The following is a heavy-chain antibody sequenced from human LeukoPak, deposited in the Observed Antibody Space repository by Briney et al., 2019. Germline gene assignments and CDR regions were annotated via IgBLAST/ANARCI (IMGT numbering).Heavy chain of an antibody. V-gene: IGHV3-15*01. D-gene: IGHD3-10*01. J-gene: IGHJ4*02. CDR1: GFTFSNAW. CDR3: TTVTYYYGSGSYFAIDS. Sequence: GGSLRLSCAASGFTFSNAWMTWVRQAPGKGLEWVGRIKSKSDGGTIDYAAPVKGSFTISRDDSKNTLYLQMNSPKTGDTAVYYCTTVTYYYGSGSYFAIDSWGQGTLVTVSS. CDR2: IKSKSDGGTI.